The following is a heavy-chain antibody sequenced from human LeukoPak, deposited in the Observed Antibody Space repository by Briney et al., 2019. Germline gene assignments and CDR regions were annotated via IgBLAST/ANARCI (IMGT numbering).Heavy chain of an antibody. D-gene: IGHD5-18*01. V-gene: IGHV1-2*06. CDR2: INPDSGDT. CDR3: TRVGYSYGLTSPFDY. Sequence: ASVKVSCKASGYTFTSYYMHWVRQAPGQGLEWMGRINPDSGDTNYAQKFQGRVTMTRDTSISTAYMELSRLRSDDTAVYYCTRVGYSYGLTSPFDYWGQGTLVTVSS. J-gene: IGHJ4*02. CDR1: GYTFTSYY.